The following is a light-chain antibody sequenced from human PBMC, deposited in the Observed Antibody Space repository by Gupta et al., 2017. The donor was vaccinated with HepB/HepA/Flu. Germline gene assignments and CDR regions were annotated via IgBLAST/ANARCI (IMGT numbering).Light chain of an antibody. CDR1: QGISNH. J-gene: IGKJ1*01. CDR2: DVS. Sequence: DIQMTQSPSSLSASVGDRVTITCRASQGISNHLAWFQQKPGKAPKSLIYDVSSLQSGVPSKFSGSGSGTDFTLTISSLKPEDFATYYCQQYQRYPQTFGQGTKVEIK. CDR3: QQYQRYPQT. V-gene: IGKV1-16*02.